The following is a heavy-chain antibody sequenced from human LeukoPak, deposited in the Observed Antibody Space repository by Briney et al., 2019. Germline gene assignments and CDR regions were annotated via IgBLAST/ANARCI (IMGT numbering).Heavy chain of an antibody. CDR1: GGSFSGYY. J-gene: IGHJ4*02. CDR3: ARGRGSYGSGSYGKQSFDY. V-gene: IGHV4-34*01. CDR2: INHSGST. Sequence: PSETLSLTCAVSGGSFSGYYWSWIRQPPGKGLEWIGEINHSGSTNYNPSLKSRVTISVDTSKNQFSLKLSSVTAADTAVYYCARGRGSYGSGSYGKQSFDYWGQGTLVTVSS. D-gene: IGHD3-10*01.